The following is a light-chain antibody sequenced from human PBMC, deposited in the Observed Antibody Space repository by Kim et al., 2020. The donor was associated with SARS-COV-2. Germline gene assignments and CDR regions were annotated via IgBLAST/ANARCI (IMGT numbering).Light chain of an antibody. J-gene: IGKJ4*01. CDR1: QDISNN. Sequence: ASVGDRVTITCRASQDISNNLDWFQQKPGKAPKSLIYGASSLQSGVPSKFSGSGSGTDFNLTISSLQPEDFATYYCRQYKSYPITFGGGTKVDIK. V-gene: IGKV1-16*02. CDR3: RQYKSYPIT. CDR2: GAS.